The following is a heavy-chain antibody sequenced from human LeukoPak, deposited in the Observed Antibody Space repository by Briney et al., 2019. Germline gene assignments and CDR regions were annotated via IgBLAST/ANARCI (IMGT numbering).Heavy chain of an antibody. V-gene: IGHV3-9*01. CDR2: ISWNSGSI. CDR1: GFTFDDYA. D-gene: IGHD6-19*01. Sequence: GGSLRLSCAASGFTFDDYAMHWVRQAPGKGLEWVSGISWNSGSIGYADSVKGRFTISRDNAKNSLYLQMNSLRAEDTALYYCAEDGGSGWSRYYFDYWGQGTLVTVSS. CDR3: AEDGGSGWSRYYFDY. J-gene: IGHJ4*02.